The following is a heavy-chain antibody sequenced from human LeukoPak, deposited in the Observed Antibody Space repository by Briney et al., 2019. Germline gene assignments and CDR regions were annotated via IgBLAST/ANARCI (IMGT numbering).Heavy chain of an antibody. J-gene: IGHJ5*02. CDR1: GYTFTSYE. D-gene: IGHD3-10*01. Sequence: ASVTVSCRASGYTFTSYEINWVRQAPGQRLEWMAWMNPNSGNTGYAQKIQGRVTMTRNTSISTAYMQRSSLISQDTAVYYWGGATKYMVRGVINSNWFDPWGPGTLVTVSS. CDR2: MNPNSGNT. V-gene: IGHV1-8*01. CDR3: GGATKYMVRGVINSNWFDP.